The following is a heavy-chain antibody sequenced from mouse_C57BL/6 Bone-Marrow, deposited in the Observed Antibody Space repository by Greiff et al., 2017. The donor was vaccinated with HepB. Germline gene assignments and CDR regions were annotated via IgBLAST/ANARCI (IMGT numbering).Heavy chain of an antibody. CDR2: ISDGGSYT. CDR1: GFTFSSYA. CDR3: ARDDGKLFAY. V-gene: IGHV5-4*01. J-gene: IGHJ3*01. Sequence: DVQLQESGGGLVKPGGSLKLSCAASGFTFSSYAMSWVRQTPEKRLEWVATISDGGSYTYYPDNVKGRFTISRDNAKNNLYLQMSHLKSEDTAMYYCARDDGKLFAYWGQGTLVTVSA. D-gene: IGHD2-1*01.